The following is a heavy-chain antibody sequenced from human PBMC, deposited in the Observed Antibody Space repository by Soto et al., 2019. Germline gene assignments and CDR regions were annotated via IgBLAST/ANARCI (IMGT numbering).Heavy chain of an antibody. Sequence: VSGGLPSPWSYLLGRLLQAPRKGPEWIGYIYHSGSTSYNPSLKRRVTISVDRSKNQFSLKLSSVTAADTAVYYCARASYGDYVGLDYSYYGMDVWGQGTTVTVSS. V-gene: IGHV4-30-2*01. D-gene: IGHD4-17*01. J-gene: IGHJ6*02. CDR3: ARASYGDYVGLDYSYYGMDV. CDR1: GGLPSPWSYL. CDR2: IYHSGST.